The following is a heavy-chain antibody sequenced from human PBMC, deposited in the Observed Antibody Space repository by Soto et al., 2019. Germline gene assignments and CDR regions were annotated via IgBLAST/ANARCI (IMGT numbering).Heavy chain of an antibody. CDR1: GFTFSSYW. CDR2: INSDGSST. V-gene: IGHV3-74*01. D-gene: IGHD3-22*01. J-gene: IGHJ4*02. Sequence: GGSLRLSCAASGFTFSSYWMHWVRQAPGKGLAWVSRINSDGSSTSYADSVKGRFTISRDNAKNTLYLQMNSLRAEDTAVYYCARDIRYYSSGQDYWGQGTLVTVSS. CDR3: ARDIRYYSSGQDY.